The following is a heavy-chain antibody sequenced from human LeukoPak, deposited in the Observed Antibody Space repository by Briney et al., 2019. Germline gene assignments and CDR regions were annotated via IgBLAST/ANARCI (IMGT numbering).Heavy chain of an antibody. V-gene: IGHV3-30*02. Sequence: PGGSLTLSCVASGFTFTIYGMHWVRQAPGKGLEWVTFIRYDGSNIYYAVSVKGRFTISRDNSQNTLYRQINSLRAEDTALYYCAKGRDTGWYPPFDFWGQGTLVTVSS. CDR3: AKGRDTGWYPPFDF. D-gene: IGHD6-19*01. CDR2: IRYDGSNI. J-gene: IGHJ4*02. CDR1: GFTFTIYG.